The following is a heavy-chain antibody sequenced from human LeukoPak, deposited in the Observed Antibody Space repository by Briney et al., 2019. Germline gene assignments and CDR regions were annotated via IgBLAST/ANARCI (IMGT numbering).Heavy chain of an antibody. CDR3: ARGQPQRYNSDWYVNWFDP. CDR2: IYYSGTT. D-gene: IGHD6-19*01. Sequence: PSETLSLTCTASGASISSSYWSWIRQPPGKGLEWIGYIYYSGTTKYNPSLRSRVTISIDTSKNQFSLKVNSVTAADTAVYYCARGQPQRYNSDWYVNWFDPWGQGTLVSVSS. V-gene: IGHV4-59*01. J-gene: IGHJ5*02. CDR1: GASISSSY.